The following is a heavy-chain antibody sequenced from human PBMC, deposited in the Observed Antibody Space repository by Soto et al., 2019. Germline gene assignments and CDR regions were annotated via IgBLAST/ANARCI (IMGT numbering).Heavy chain of an antibody. CDR2: VSDSGGGT. CDR3: ASNSRIWPHF. V-gene: IGHV3-23*01. J-gene: IGHJ4*02. CDR1: GFTLSAHA. Sequence: PGGSLILSCATSGFTLSAHAMSWVRQAPGKGLEWVSGVSDSGGGTFYADSVKGRFTISRDTSKNTLYLQMDSLRAEDTAIYYCASNSRIWPHFWGQGTLVTVSS. D-gene: IGHD1-26*01.